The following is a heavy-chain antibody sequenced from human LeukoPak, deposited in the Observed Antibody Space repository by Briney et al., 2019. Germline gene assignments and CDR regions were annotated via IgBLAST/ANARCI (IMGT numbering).Heavy chain of an antibody. Sequence: GGSLRLSRAASAFTFSSYAMSWVRQAPGKGLEWVSAINNVGGSTYYADSVKGRFTISRDNSKNTLYLQMNSLRAEDTAVYYCAKGGSYYTSSWFDPWGQGTLVTVSS. J-gene: IGHJ5*02. CDR1: AFTFSSYA. D-gene: IGHD3-10*01. V-gene: IGHV3-23*01. CDR3: AKGGSYYTSSWFDP. CDR2: INNVGGST.